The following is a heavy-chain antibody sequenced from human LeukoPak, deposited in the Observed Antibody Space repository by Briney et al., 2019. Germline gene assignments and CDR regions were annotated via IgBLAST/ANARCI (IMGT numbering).Heavy chain of an antibody. V-gene: IGHV3-30*18. CDR1: GFTFSSYG. Sequence: GGSLRLSCAASGFTFSSYGMHWVRQAPGKGLEWVAVISYDGSNKYYADSVKGRFTISRDNSKNTLYLQMNSLRAEDTAVYYCAKDRRSIAVAGPYYYYYGMDVWGKGATVTVSS. CDR2: ISYDGSNK. J-gene: IGHJ6*04. D-gene: IGHD6-19*01. CDR3: AKDRRSIAVAGPYYYYYGMDV.